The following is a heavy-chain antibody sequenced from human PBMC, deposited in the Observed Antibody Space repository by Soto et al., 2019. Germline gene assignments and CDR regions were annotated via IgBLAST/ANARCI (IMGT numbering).Heavy chain of an antibody. CDR3: AKGGVNIPLDY. CDR2: INSAGST. D-gene: IGHD3-16*01. Sequence: GGSLRLSCAASGFTFSSYGMSWVRQAPGKGLEWVSSINSAGSTYYADSVKGRFTISRDNSKNTLYVQMNSLRAEDTAVYYCAKGGVNIPLDYWGQGTLVTVFS. V-gene: IGHV3-23*01. CDR1: GFTFSSYG. J-gene: IGHJ4*02.